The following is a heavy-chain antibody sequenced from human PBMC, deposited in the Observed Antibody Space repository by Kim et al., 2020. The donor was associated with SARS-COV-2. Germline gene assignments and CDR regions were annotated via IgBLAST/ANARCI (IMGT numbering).Heavy chain of an antibody. D-gene: IGHD3-22*01. V-gene: IGHV4-39*02. Sequence: SETLSLTCTVSGGSISSSSYYWGWIRQPPGKGLEWIGSIYYSGSTYYNPSLKSRVTISVDTSKNQFSLKLSSVTAADTAVYYCEREGLSPPTITMLVVVINLAWFDPWGQRTLVTVSS. CDR3: EREGLSPPTITMLVVVINLAWFDP. CDR1: GGSISSSSYY. CDR2: IYYSGST. J-gene: IGHJ5*02.